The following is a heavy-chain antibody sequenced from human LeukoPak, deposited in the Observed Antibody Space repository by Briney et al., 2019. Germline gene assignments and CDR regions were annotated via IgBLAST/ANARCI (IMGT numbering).Heavy chain of an antibody. CDR3: ARGLRYSSPYYYYYMDV. V-gene: IGHV4-59*01. D-gene: IGHD6-13*01. J-gene: IGHJ6*03. CDR1: GGSISSYY. Sequence: SETLSLTCTVSGGSISSYYWSWIRQPPGKGLEWIGYIYYSGSTNYNPSLKCRVTISVDTSKNQFSLKLSSVTAADTAVYYCARGLRYSSPYYYYYMDVWGKGTTVTVSS. CDR2: IYYSGST.